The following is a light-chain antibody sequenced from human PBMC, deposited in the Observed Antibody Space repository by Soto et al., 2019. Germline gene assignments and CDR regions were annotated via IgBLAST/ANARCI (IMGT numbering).Light chain of an antibody. J-gene: IGKJ5*01. Sequence: EIVMTQSPATLSVSPGERATLSCRASQSVSSNLGWYQQRPGQAPRLLFYGASTRATGIPARFSGSGSGTEFTLTISSLQSEDSAVYYCQQYNNWSSITFGQGTRLEIK. CDR1: QSVSSN. CDR3: QQYNNWSSIT. CDR2: GAS. V-gene: IGKV3-15*01.